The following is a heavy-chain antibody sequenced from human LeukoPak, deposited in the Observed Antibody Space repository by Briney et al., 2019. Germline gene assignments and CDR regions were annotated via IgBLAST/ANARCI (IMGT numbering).Heavy chain of an antibody. CDR2: IRYDGSNK. D-gene: IGHD6-19*01. V-gene: IGHV3-30*02. J-gene: IGHJ4*02. CDR3: AKGGSYAVAGTRLLGY. CDR1: GFTFSSYG. Sequence: PGGSLRLSCAASGFTFSSYGMHWVRQAPGKGLEWVAFIRYDGSNKYYADSVKGRFTISRDNSKNTLYLQMNSLRAEDTAVYYCAKGGSYAVAGTRLLGYWGQGTLVTVSS.